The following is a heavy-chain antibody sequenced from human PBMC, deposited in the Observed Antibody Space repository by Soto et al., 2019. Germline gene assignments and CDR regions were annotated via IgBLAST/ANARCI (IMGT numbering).Heavy chain of an antibody. CDR1: GGSISSSSYY. CDR3: ARLLNGARPADYDFWSGFRNHYYMDV. CDR2: IYYSGST. J-gene: IGHJ6*03. D-gene: IGHD3-3*01. Sequence: SETLSLTCTVSGGSISSSSYYWGWIRQPPGKGLEWIGSIYYSGSTYYNPSLKSRVTISVDTSKNQFSLKLSSVTAADTAVYYCARLLNGARPADYDFWSGFRNHYYMDVWGKGTTVTVSS. V-gene: IGHV4-39*01.